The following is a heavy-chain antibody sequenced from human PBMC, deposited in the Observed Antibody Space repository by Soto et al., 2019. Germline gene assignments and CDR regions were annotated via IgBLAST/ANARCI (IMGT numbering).Heavy chain of an antibody. J-gene: IGHJ4*02. CDR1: GFTVSRYA. CDR3: AKAGGDY. CDR2: FSGSGGAT. D-gene: IGHD3-10*01. V-gene: IGHV3-23*01. Sequence: EVQVLESGGGLVQPGGSVRLSCAASGFTVSRYAMSWVRQAPGKGLEWVSGFSGSGGATYYADSVKGRFTISRDNSKNTFYLQMNSLRAEDTAVYYCAKAGGDYWGQGTPVTVSS.